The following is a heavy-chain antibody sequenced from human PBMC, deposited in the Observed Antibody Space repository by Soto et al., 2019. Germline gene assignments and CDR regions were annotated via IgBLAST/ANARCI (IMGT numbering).Heavy chain of an antibody. CDR2: IFHSGTT. Sequence: PSETLSLTCAVSGDSIISGYHWAWIRQSPEKGLEWVASIFHSGTTYYNPSLASRVTISVDTSSNQFSLKLISVTAADSAVYYCERTDTVGYYPYFGQGTLVTVSSGKAVARGTRGMDVWGQGTTVTVSS. D-gene: IGHD6-19*01. V-gene: IGHV4-38-2*01. CDR1: GDSIISGYH. J-gene: IGHJ6*02. CDR3: ERTDTVGYYPYFGQGTLVTVSSGKAVARGTRGMDV.